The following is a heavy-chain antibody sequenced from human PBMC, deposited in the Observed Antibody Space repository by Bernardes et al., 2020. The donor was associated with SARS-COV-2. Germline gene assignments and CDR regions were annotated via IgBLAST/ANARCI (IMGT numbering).Heavy chain of an antibody. CDR1: GGSFSHGDFY. V-gene: IGHV4-30-4*01. J-gene: IGHJ4*02. CDR2: SHRSGTT. D-gene: IGHD6-6*01. CDR3: ARMGDGMLVMNYFDY. Sequence: SKTLSLTCTVSGGSFSHGDFYWSWIRQRPGKGLEWIGYSHRSGTTYYNPSLKSRVNAAVDTSENQFSLKMTSVTAADTAVYYCARMGDGMLVMNYFDYWGQGLLVTVSS.